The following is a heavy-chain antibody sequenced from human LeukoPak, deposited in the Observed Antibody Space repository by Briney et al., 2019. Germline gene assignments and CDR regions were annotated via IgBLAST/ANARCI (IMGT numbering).Heavy chain of an antibody. CDR1: GSTFSSSS. CDR3: TRDYNGLSL. J-gene: IGHJ4*02. V-gene: IGHV3-74*03. Sequence: GGSLRLSCAASGSTFSSSSMDWVRQAPGKGLVWVSRISIDGSSIAYADSVKGRFTASRDNAKNTLYLQMNSLRAEDTAVYYCTRDYNGLSLWGQGTLVTVSS. CDR2: ISIDGSSI. D-gene: IGHD3/OR15-3a*01.